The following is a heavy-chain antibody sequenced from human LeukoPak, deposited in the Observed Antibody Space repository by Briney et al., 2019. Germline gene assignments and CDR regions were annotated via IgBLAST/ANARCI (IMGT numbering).Heavy chain of an antibody. CDR2: IYYSGST. V-gene: IGHV4-59*08. CDR1: GGSISSYY. CDR3: ARQATGYYDSSGYSNRPFDY. Sequence: SKTLSLTCTVSGGSISSYYWSWIRQPPGKGLEWIGYIYYSGSTNYNPSLKSRVTISVDTSKNQFSLKLSSVTAADTAVYYCARQATGYYDSSGYSNRPFDYWGQGTLVTVSS. D-gene: IGHD3-22*01. J-gene: IGHJ4*02.